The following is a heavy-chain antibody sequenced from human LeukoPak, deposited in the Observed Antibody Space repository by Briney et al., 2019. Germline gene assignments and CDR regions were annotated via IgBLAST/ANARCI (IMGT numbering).Heavy chain of an antibody. CDR1: GFTLSSYE. CDR2: ISSSSSYI. Sequence: PGGSLRLSCAASGFTLSSYEMNWVRQAPGKGLEWVSSISSSSSYIYYADSVKGRFTISRDNAKNSLYLQMNSLRAEDTAVYYCARGHTAVTRHFDFWGQGTLVTVSS. V-gene: IGHV3-21*01. J-gene: IGHJ4*02. D-gene: IGHD4-17*01. CDR3: ARGHTAVTRHFDF.